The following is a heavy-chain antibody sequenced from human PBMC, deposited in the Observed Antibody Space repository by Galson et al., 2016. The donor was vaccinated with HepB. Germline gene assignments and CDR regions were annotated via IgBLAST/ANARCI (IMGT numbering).Heavy chain of an antibody. D-gene: IGHD3-16*01. V-gene: IGHV4-30-4*01. CDR2: IYYSGST. J-gene: IGHJ4*02. CDR3: ARGSAFGGGDN. Sequence: PGKGLEWIGYIYYSGSTYHSPSLKSRVTISVDTSKNQFSLKLNSVTAADTAVYYCARGSAFGGGDNWGQGTLVTVSS.